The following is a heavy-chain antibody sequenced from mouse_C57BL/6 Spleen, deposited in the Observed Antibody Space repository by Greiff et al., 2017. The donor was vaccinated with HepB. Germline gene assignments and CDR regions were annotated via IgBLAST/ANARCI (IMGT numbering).Heavy chain of an antibody. D-gene: IGHD2-13*01. Sequence: VQLQQSGPVLVKPGASVKMSCKASGYTFTDYYMNWVKQSHGKSLEWIGVINPYNGGTSYNQKFKGKATLTVDKSSSTAYMELNSLTSEDSAVYYCARGDGDLMYAAYFDVWGTGTTVTVSS. CDR2: INPYNGGT. CDR3: ARGDGDLMYAAYFDV. V-gene: IGHV1-19*01. J-gene: IGHJ1*03. CDR1: GYTFTDYY.